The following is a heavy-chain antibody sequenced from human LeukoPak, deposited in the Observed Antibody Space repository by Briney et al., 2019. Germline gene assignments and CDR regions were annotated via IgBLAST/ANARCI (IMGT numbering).Heavy chain of an antibody. CDR2: IYYSGST. D-gene: IGHD3-3*01. V-gene: IGHV4-59*01. CDR1: GGSISSYY. CDR3: ARVFGHDFWSGYYKSDYYYYMDV. Sequence: PSETMSLTCTVSGGSISSYYWSWIRQPPGKGLEWIGYIYYSGSTNYNPSLKSRVTISVDTSKNQFSLKLSSVTAADTAVYYCARVFGHDFWSGYYKSDYYYYMDVWGKGTTVTVSS. J-gene: IGHJ6*03.